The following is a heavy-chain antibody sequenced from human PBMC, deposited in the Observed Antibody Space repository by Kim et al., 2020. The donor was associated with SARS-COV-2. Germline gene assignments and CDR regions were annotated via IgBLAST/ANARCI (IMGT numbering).Heavy chain of an antibody. CDR3: ARSKLSNAWYWADN. CDR1: GTSFKNDY. J-gene: IGHJ4*02. Sequence: SETLSLTCTVSGTSFKNDYWSWIRQPPGKGLEWIGYIRENAYYNPSLKSRATISLDTSKNQFYLKLNSLTPADTAVYFCARSKLSNAWYWADNWGQGTLVRVSS. V-gene: IGHV4-59*01. D-gene: IGHD6-13*01. CDR2: IRENA.